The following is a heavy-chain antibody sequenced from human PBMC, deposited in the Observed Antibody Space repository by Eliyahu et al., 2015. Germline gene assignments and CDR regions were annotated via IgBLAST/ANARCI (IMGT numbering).Heavy chain of an antibody. V-gene: IGHV3-33*01. D-gene: IGHD6-13*01. J-gene: IGHJ4*02. CDR1: GXTFSSXG. Sequence: QVQLVESGGGVVQPGXSLSLSLXASGXTFSSXGMPWVRQAPGKGLEWVAVIWYDGSNKYYADSVKGRFTISRDNSKNTLYLQMNSLRAEDTAVYYCARDRGQQLADYWGQGTLVTVSS. CDR2: IWYDGSNK. CDR3: ARDRGQQLADY.